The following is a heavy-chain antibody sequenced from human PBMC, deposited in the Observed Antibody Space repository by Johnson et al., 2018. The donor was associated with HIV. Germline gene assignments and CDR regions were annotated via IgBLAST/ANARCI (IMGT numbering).Heavy chain of an antibody. CDR3: ARDFPPQRVTTVVTERLGAFDI. D-gene: IGHD4-23*01. CDR2: IRYDGRNK. Sequence: QVQLVESGGGVVQPGGSLRLSCSASGFSFSSYGMHWVRQAPGKGLEWVAFIRYDGRNKYYADSVKVRFTISQDHSQNTQYLQINSLRAEDTAVYYCARDFPPQRVTTVVTERLGAFDIWGQGTMVTVSS. J-gene: IGHJ3*02. V-gene: IGHV3-30*02. CDR1: GFSFSSYG.